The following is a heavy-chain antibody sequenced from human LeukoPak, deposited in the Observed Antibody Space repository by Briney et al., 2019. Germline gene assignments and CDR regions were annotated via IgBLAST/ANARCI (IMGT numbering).Heavy chain of an antibody. V-gene: IGHV3-23*01. D-gene: IGHD2-2*01. J-gene: IGHJ4*02. Sequence: GGSLRLSCAASGFTFSSYAMSWVRQAPGKGLEWVSPISGSGGGTYYADSVKGRFTISRDNSKNTLYLQMNSLRAEDTAVYYCAKDQRGYCSSTSCYPVDYWGQGTLVTVSS. CDR2: ISGSGGGT. CDR1: GFTFSSYA. CDR3: AKDQRGYCSSTSCYPVDY.